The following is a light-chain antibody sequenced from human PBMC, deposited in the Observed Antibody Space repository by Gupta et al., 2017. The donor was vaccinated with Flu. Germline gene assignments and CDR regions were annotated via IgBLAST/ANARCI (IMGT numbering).Light chain of an antibody. CDR1: RVDVGGYNY. J-gene: IGLJ3*02. V-gene: IGLV2-14*01. CDR3: SSYTSSSTLE. CDR2: EVS. Sequence: QSALPQPAPVSGSPGQSITISCPGTRVDVGGYNYVSWYQQHPCKAPKLMIYEVSNRPSGVSNRFSGSKSGNTASLTISGLQAEDEADYYCSSYTSSSTLEFGGGTKLTVL.